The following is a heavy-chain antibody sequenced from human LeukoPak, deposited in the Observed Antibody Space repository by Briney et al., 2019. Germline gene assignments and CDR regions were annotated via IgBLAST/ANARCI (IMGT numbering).Heavy chain of an antibody. Sequence: PGGSLRLSCAASGFTFSSYAMSWVRQAPGKGLEYVSAISSNGDSTYYANFVKGRFIISRDNSKNTLYLQMGSLRPEDMAVYYCARDRPGDVWGEGTTVTVSS. V-gene: IGHV3-64*01. J-gene: IGHJ6*04. CDR1: GFTFSSYA. CDR2: ISSNGDST. CDR3: ARDRPGDV.